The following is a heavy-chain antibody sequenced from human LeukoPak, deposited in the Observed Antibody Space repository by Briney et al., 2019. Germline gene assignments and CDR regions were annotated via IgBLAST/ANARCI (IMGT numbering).Heavy chain of an antibody. CDR1: GFTFDDYA. J-gene: IGHJ6*03. D-gene: IGHD3-22*01. CDR3: AKDSIRGDGTWLLRRRIYYYYMDV. Sequence: GGSLRLSCAASGFTFDDYAMHWVRQAPGKGLEWVSLISWDGGSTYYADSVKGRFTISRDNSKNSLYLQMNSLRAEDTALCYCAKDSIRGDGTWLLRRRIYYYYMDVWGKGTTVTVSS. CDR2: ISWDGGST. V-gene: IGHV3-43D*03.